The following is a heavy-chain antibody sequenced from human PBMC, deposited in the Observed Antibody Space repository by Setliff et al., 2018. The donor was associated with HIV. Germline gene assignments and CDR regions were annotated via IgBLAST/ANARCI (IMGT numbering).Heavy chain of an antibody. CDR3: AGGRYFRDISDSRFDF. D-gene: IGHD2-21*02. Sequence: LSLTCSVSGVSITTDRYFWSWIRHYPGKGLEWIGYMYHTGNTYSNPSLASRLVMSLDPSKNQFSLKLNSMTAADTAMFYCAGGRYFRDISDSRFDFWGQGMLVTVSS. CDR2: MYHTGNT. J-gene: IGHJ4*02. CDR1: GVSITTDRYF. V-gene: IGHV4-31*03.